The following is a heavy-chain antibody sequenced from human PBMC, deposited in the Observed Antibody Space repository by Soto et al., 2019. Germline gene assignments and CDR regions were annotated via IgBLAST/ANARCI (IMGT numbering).Heavy chain of an antibody. CDR1: GFTFSSYA. CDR3: ARDAFGPGTFDP. D-gene: IGHD6-13*01. Sequence: GGSLRLSCAASGFTFSSYAMHWFRQAPGKGLEWVAVISYDGSNKYYADSVKGRFTISRDNSKNTLYLQMNSLRAEDTAVYYCARDAFGPGTFDPWGQGTLVTVSS. CDR2: ISYDGSNK. J-gene: IGHJ5*02. V-gene: IGHV3-30-3*01.